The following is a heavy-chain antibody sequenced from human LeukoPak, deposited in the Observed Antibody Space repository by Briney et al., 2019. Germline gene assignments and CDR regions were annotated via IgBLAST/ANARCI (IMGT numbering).Heavy chain of an antibody. CDR1: GFTFSSYA. J-gene: IGHJ4*02. Sequence: GGSLRLSCAASGFTFSSYAMSWVRQAPGKGLEWVAVISYDGSNKYYADSVKGRFTISRDNSKNTLYLQMNSLRAEDTAVYYCARELYGSGSYSLDYWGQGTLVTVSS. V-gene: IGHV3-30*04. CDR3: ARELYGSGSYSLDY. CDR2: ISYDGSNK. D-gene: IGHD3-10*01.